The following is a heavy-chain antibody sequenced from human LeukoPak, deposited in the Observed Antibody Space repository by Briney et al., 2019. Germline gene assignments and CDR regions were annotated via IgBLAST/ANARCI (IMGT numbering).Heavy chain of an antibody. CDR1: AGTFSSYA. J-gene: IGHJ6*03. Sequence: VASVKVSCKASAGTFSSYAISWVRQAPGQGLEWMGRIIPIFGTANYAQKFQGRVTITTDETTSTAYMELSSLRSEDTAVYYCASHGVVTGHYYYYMDVWGKGTTVTVSS. CDR3: ASHGVVTGHYYYYMDV. D-gene: IGHD2-21*02. V-gene: IGHV1-69*05. CDR2: IIPIFGTA.